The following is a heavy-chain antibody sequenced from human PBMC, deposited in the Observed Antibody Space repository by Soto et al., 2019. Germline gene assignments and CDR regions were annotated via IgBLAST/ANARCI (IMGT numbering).Heavy chain of an antibody. CDR3: AKVFGVATKHYYYYGMDV. Sequence: QVQLVESGGGVVQPGRSLRLSCAASGFTFSSYGMHWVRQAPGQWLEWVAVIAYDGSNTYYADSVKGRFTISRDYSKNTMYLQMNNLRAEDTAVYYCAKVFGVATKHYYYYGMDVWGQGSTATVSS. CDR2: IAYDGSNT. D-gene: IGHD5-12*01. CDR1: GFTFSSYG. V-gene: IGHV3-30*18. J-gene: IGHJ6*02.